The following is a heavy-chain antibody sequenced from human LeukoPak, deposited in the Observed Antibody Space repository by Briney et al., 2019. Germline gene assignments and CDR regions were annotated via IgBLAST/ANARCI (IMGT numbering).Heavy chain of an antibody. CDR1: GFTFSSYA. J-gene: IGHJ4*02. V-gene: IGHV3-30-3*01. CDR3: ARAYDFWSGYSTQLFGY. D-gene: IGHD3-3*01. CDR2: ISYDGSNK. Sequence: GGSLRLSCAASGFTFSSYAMHWVRQAPGKGLEWVAVISYDGSNKYYADSVKGRFTISRDNSKNTLYLQMNSLRAEDTAVYYCARAYDFWSGYSTQLFGYWGQGTLVTVSS.